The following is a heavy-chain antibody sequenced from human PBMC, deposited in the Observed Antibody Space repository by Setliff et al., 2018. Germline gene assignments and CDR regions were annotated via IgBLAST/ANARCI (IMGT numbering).Heavy chain of an antibody. CDR1: GGSISSSSYY. Sequence: SETLSLTCTVSGGSISSSSYYRGWIRQPPGKGLEWIGSIYYSGSTYYNPSLKSRVTIPVDTSKNQFSLKLSSVTAADTAVYYCARRETYYNFWSGYYAYWGQGTLVTVPS. CDR3: ARRETYYNFWSGYYAY. J-gene: IGHJ4*02. D-gene: IGHD3-3*01. V-gene: IGHV4-39*07. CDR2: IYYSGST.